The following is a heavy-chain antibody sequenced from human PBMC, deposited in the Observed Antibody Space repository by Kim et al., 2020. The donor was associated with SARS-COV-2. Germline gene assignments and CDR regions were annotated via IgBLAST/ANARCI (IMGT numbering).Heavy chain of an antibody. D-gene: IGHD5-12*01. J-gene: IGHJ4*02. CDR2: ISGSGGST. CDR3: AKFEWLRLNPHEFDY. V-gene: IGHV3-23*01. Sequence: GGSLRLSCAASGFTFSSYAMSWVRQAPGKGLGWVSAISGSGGSTYYADSVKGRFTISRDNSKNTLYLQMNSLRAEDTAVYYCAKFEWLRLNPHEFDYWGQGTLVTVSS. CDR1: GFTFSSYA.